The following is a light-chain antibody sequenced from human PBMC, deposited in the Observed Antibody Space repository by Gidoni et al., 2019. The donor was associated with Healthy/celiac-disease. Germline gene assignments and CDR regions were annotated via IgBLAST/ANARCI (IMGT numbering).Light chain of an antibody. CDR3: QQYNNWLSWT. CDR2: GAS. CDR1: QSVSSN. J-gene: IGKJ1*01. V-gene: IGKV3-15*01. Sequence: EIVMTQSPATLSVSPGERATLSCRASQSVSSNLAWYQQKPGQAPRILIYGASTRATGIPARFSGSGSGTEFTPTISSLQSEDFAVYYGQQYNNWLSWTFXXXTKVEIK.